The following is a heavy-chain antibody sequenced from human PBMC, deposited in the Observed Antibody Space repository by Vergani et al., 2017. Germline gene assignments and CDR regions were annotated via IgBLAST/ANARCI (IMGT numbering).Heavy chain of an antibody. V-gene: IGHV3-30*01. CDR1: GFTFSSYA. CDR3: AREGSSGWYDAFDI. CDR2: ISYDGSNK. D-gene: IGHD6-19*01. Sequence: VQLLESGGGLVQPGRSLRLSCAASGFTFSSYAMHWVRQAPGKGLEWVAVISYDGSNKYYADSVKGRFTISRDNSKNTLYLQMNSLRAEDTAVYYCAREGSSGWYDAFDIWGQGTMVTVSS. J-gene: IGHJ3*02.